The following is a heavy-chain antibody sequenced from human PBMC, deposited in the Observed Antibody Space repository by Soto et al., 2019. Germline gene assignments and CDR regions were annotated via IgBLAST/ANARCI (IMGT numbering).Heavy chain of an antibody. CDR1: GGSISSYY. J-gene: IGHJ3*02. V-gene: IGHV4-59*01. D-gene: IGHD5-18*01. CDR3: ARRYGNNAFDI. CDR2: ICYSGST. Sequence: QVQLQESGPGLVKRSETLSLTCTVSGGSISSYYWSRIRQPPGKGLEWIGYICYSGSTNYNPSLKTRATRSVDTSKPQVSLKLSSVTGADTAVYYCARRYGNNAFDIWGQGTMVTVSS.